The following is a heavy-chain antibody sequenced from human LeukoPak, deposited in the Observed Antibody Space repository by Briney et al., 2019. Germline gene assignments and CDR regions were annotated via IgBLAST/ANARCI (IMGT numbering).Heavy chain of an antibody. J-gene: IGHJ4*02. CDR2: ISYDGSNK. V-gene: IGHV3-30*04. CDR1: GFTFSSYA. CDR3: AKVILSRTRGPFDY. D-gene: IGHD1-14*01. Sequence: GGSLRLSCAASGFTFSSYAMHWVRQAPGKGLEWVAVISYDGSNKYYADSVKGRFTISRDNSKNTLYLQMNSLRAEDTAVYYCAKVILSRTRGPFDYWGQGTLVTVSS.